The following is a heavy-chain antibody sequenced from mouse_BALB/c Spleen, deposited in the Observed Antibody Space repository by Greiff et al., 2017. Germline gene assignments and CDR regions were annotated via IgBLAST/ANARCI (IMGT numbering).Heavy chain of an antibody. D-gene: IGHD3-3*01. V-gene: IGHV5-4*02. CDR3: ARDGSGTEDGFAY. CDR2: ISDGGSYT. CDR1: GFTFSDYY. J-gene: IGHJ3*01. Sequence: EVKLVESGGGLVKPGGSLKLSCAASGFTFSDYYMYWVRQTPEKRLEWVATISDGGSYTYYPDSVKGRFTISRDNAKNNLYLQMSSLKSEDTAMYYCARDGSGTEDGFAYWGQGTLVTVSA.